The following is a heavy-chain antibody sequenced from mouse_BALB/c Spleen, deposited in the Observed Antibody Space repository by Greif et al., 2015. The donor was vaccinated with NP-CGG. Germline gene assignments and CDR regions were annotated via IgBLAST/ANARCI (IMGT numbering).Heavy chain of an antibody. CDR1: GYSITSDYA. J-gene: IGHJ3*01. CDR2: ISYSGST. Sequence: EVKLMESGPGLVKPSQSLSLTCTVTGYSITSDYAWNWIRQFPGNKLEWMGYISYSGSTSYNPSLKSRISITRDTSKNRFFLQLNSVTTEDTATYYCAKWFAYWGQGTLVTVSA. CDR3: AKWFAY. V-gene: IGHV3-2*02.